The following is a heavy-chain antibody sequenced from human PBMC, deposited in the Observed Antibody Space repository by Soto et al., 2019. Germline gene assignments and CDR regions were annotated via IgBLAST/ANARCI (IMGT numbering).Heavy chain of an antibody. V-gene: IGHV3-21*01. J-gene: IGHJ6*02. CDR1: GFTFSSYS. D-gene: IGHD6-19*01. CDR2: ISSSSSCI. CDR3: ARDGGWSYYYYYGMDV. Sequence: GGSLRLSCAASGFTFSSYSMNWVRQAPGKGLEWVSAISSSSSCIYYADSVKGRFTISRDNAKNSLYLQMNSLRAEDTAVYYCARDGGWSYYYYYGMDVWGQGTTVTVSS.